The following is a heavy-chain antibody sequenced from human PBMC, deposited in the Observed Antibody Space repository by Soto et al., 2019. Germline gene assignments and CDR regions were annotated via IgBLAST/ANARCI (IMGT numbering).Heavy chain of an antibody. D-gene: IGHD3-22*01. J-gene: IGHJ6*02. CDR1: GYSFTSYW. Sequence: GESLKISCKGSGYSFTSYWISWVRQMPGKGLEWMWRIDPSDSYTNYSPSFQGQVTISADKSISTAYLQWSSLKASDTAMYYCASGYKYYYYYYGMDVWGQGTTVTVSS. CDR3: ASGYKYYYYYYGMDV. CDR2: IDPSDSYT. V-gene: IGHV5-10-1*04.